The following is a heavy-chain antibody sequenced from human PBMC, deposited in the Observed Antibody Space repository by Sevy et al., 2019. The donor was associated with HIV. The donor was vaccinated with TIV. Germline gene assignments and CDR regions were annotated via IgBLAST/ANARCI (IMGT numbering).Heavy chain of an antibody. CDR3: ARGVEGVVPSPILGLGPWSKYWSFDL. CDR1: GGSFSGFS. D-gene: IGHD2-2*02. CDR2: VNH. J-gene: IGHJ2*01. V-gene: IGHV4-34*01. Sequence: SETLSLTCAVSGGSFSGFSCNWIRQPPGKGLEWIGEVNHYSPSLKSRATISLDTSKNQFSLKLHSVTAADTAFYFCARGVEGVVPSPILGLGPWSKYWSFDLWGRGTLVTVSS.